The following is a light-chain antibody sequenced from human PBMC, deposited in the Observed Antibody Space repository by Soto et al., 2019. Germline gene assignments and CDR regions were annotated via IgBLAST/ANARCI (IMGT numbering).Light chain of an antibody. J-gene: IGKJ4*01. CDR1: QSISSH. Sequence: EIVLTQSPATLSLSPGERATLSCRASQSISSHLAWYQQKPGQAPRLLMYDASNRATGIPARFSGSGSGTDFTRTISSLEPEDFAVYYCQQRTNWPLTFGGGTKVEIK. CDR2: DAS. CDR3: QQRTNWPLT. V-gene: IGKV3-11*01.